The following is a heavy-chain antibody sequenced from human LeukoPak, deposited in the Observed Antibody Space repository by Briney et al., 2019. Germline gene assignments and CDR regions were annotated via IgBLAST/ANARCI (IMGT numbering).Heavy chain of an antibody. CDR2: IYPGDSDS. CDR1: GYSFSSYW. CDR3: ARQPLLGWPYYFDY. V-gene: IGHV5-51*01. D-gene: IGHD2-15*01. Sequence: GESLKISCKGSGYSFSSYWIGWVRQMPGKGLEWMGIIYPGDSDSTYSPSFQGQVTISVDKSIGTVYLQWNSLKASDTAMYYCARQPLLGWPYYFDYCGQGTLVIVSS. J-gene: IGHJ4*02.